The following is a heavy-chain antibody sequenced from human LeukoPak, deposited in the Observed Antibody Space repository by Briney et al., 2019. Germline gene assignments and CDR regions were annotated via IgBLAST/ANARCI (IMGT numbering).Heavy chain of an antibody. V-gene: IGHV3-53*01. CDR3: ARVYGDPSYYFDY. CDR2: IYSGVGT. Sequence: GRSLRLSCVVSGFTVSSSYMSWVRQAPGKGLEWVSIIYSGVGTYYADSVKGRFTISRDNSKNTLYLQMNSLRAEDTAVYYCARVYGDPSYYFDYWGQGTLVTVSS. D-gene: IGHD4-17*01. CDR1: GFTVSSSY. J-gene: IGHJ4*02.